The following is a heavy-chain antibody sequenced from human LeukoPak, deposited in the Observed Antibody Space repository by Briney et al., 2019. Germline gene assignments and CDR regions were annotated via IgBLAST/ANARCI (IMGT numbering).Heavy chain of an antibody. CDR2: INHSGST. V-gene: IGHV4-34*01. D-gene: IGHD6-13*01. CDR3: AREGAAAGFDPGFDP. J-gene: IGHJ5*02. Sequence: PSETLSLTCAVYGGSFRGYYWRWMREPPGGGLEWSGDINHSGSTNYNPSHKSRVTISVDTSKNQFSLKLSSVTAADTAVYYCAREGAAAGFDPGFDPWGQGTLVTLSS. CDR1: GGSFRGYY.